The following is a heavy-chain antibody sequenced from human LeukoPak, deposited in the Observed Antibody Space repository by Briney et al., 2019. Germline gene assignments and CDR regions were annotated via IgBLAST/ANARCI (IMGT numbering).Heavy chain of an antibody. CDR3: ARRYCSGGNCYHFDY. Sequence: SETLSVTCTVSGGSISGYFWSWIRQPPGKGLEWIGYIYYIGSTNYNPSLESRVTISVDTSKNKFSLKLSSLTAADTAVYYCARRYCSGGNCYHFDYWGQGTLVTVSS. J-gene: IGHJ4*02. CDR2: IYYIGST. D-gene: IGHD2-15*01. CDR1: GGSISGYF. V-gene: IGHV4-59*01.